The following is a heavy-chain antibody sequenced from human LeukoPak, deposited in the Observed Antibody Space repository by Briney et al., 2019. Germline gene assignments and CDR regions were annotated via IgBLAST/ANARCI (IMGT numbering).Heavy chain of an antibody. CDR3: ARRYFDYPLAFDI. J-gene: IGHJ3*02. CDR1: AYTFTIYY. CDR2: INPSGGST. Sequence: ASVTVSLTAAAYTFTIYYMHWVRQAPGQGLEWMGIINPSGGSTSYAQKFQGRVTMTRDTSTSTVYMELSSLRSEDTAVYYCARRYFDYPLAFDIWGQGTMVTVSS. V-gene: IGHV1-46*03. D-gene: IGHD3-9*01.